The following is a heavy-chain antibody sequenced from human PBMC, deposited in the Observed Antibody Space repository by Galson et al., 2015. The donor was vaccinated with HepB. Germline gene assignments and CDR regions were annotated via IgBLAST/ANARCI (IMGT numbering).Heavy chain of an antibody. CDR2: INPNSGGT. Sequence: SVKVSCKASGYTFTGYYMHWVRQAPGQGLEWMGWINPNSGGTNYAQKFQGRVTMTRDTSISTAYMELSRLRSDDTAVYYCARVGPVGATPFDYWGQGTLVTVSS. D-gene: IGHD1-26*01. CDR3: ARVGPVGATPFDY. CDR1: GYTFTGYY. J-gene: IGHJ4*02. V-gene: IGHV1-2*02.